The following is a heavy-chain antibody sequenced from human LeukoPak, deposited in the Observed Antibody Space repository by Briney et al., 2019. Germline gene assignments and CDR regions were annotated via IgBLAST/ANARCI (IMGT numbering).Heavy chain of an antibody. V-gene: IGHV4-39*01. CDR3: ARSHFNYVNYFDP. Sequence: SGTLSLTCTVSGGSISSSSYFWGWIRQPPGKGLEWIGSIFYSGSTYYNPSLNSRVTISIDTSKNQFSLKLSSVTAADTAVYYCARSHFNYVNYFDPWGQGTLVTVSS. D-gene: IGHD4-11*01. J-gene: IGHJ5*02. CDR2: IFYSGST. CDR1: GGSISSSSYF.